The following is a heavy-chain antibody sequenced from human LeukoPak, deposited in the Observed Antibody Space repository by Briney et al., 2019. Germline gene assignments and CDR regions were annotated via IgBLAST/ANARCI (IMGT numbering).Heavy chain of an antibody. J-gene: IGHJ5*02. D-gene: IGHD3-10*01. CDR2: IIPIFGTA. CDR1: GGTFSSYA. CDR3: ARDGTYYYGSGSSNWFDP. Sequence: SVKVSCKASGGTFSSYAISWVRQAPGQGLEWMGGIIPIFGTANYAQKFQGRVTITADESTSTAYMELSSLRSEDTAVYYCARDGTYYYGSGSSNWFDPWGQGTLVTVSS. V-gene: IGHV1-69*13.